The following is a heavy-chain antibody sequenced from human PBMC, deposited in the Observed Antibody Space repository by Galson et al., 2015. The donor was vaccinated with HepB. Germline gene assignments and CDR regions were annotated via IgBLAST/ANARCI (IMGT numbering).Heavy chain of an antibody. D-gene: IGHD3-10*01. V-gene: IGHV4-31*03. CDR2: IYHSGST. J-gene: IGHJ4*02. Sequence: TLSLTCTVSGGSISSGAYYWSWIRQHPGKGLEWIGYIYHSGSTYYNPSLKSRVTISVDTSKNQFSLKLSSVTAADTAVYYCARVNGERLVQATVDYWGQGTLVTVSS. CDR3: ARVNGERLVQATVDY. CDR1: GGSISSGAYY.